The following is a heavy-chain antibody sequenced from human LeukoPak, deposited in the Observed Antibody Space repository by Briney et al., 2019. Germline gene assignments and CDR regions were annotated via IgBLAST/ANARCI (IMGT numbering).Heavy chain of an antibody. Sequence: ASVKVSCKASGYTFTGYYMHWVRQAPGQGLEWMGRINPNSGGTNYAQKFQGRVTMTRDTSISTAYMELSRLRSGDTAVYYCARDGEYYDFWSAYYSPRFDYWGQGTLVTVSS. CDR3: ARDGEYYDFWSAYYSPRFDY. J-gene: IGHJ4*02. V-gene: IGHV1-2*06. CDR1: GYTFTGYY. D-gene: IGHD3-3*01. CDR2: INPNSGGT.